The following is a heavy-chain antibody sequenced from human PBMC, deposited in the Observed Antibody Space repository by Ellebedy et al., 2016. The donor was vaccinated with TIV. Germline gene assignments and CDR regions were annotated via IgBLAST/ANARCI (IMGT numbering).Heavy chain of an antibody. CDR3: ARDLSSVGAVAGLLLDY. V-gene: IGHV3-30-3*01. J-gene: IGHJ4*02. CDR2: ISYDGHNK. CDR1: GFTFDDYA. D-gene: IGHD6-19*01. Sequence: GGSLRLSXAASGFTFDDYAMHLVRQAPGKGLEWVAVISYDGHNKHYADSVKGRFTISRDKSKTTLYLQMNSLRAGDTAVYYCARDLSSVGAVAGLLLDYWGQGTLVTVSS.